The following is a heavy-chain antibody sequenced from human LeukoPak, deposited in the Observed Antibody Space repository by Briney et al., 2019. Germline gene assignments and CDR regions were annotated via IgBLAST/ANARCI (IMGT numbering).Heavy chain of an antibody. V-gene: IGHV3-11*04. CDR3: AKDFREATFYYYYYMDV. D-gene: IGHD1-26*01. CDR2: ISSSDSTI. CDR1: GFTFSDYY. J-gene: IGHJ6*03. Sequence: NPGGSLRLSCAASGFTFSDYYMSWIRQAPGKGLEWVSYISSSDSTIYYADSVKGRFTISRDNSKNTLYLQMNSLRAEDTAVYYCAKDFREATFYYYYYMDVWGKGTTVTVSS.